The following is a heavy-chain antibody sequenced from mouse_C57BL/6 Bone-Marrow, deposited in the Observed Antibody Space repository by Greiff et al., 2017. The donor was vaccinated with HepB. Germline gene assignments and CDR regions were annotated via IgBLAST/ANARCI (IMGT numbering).Heavy chain of an antibody. V-gene: IGHV5-4*03. Sequence: DVMLVESGGGLVKPGGSLKLSCAASGFTFSSYAMSWVRQTPEKRLEWVATISDGGSYTYYPDNVKGRFTISRDNAKNNLYLQMSHLKSEDTAMYYCARVGYDYDVGAMDYWGQGTSVTVSS. J-gene: IGHJ4*01. CDR2: ISDGGSYT. D-gene: IGHD2-4*01. CDR1: GFTFSSYA. CDR3: ARVGYDYDVGAMDY.